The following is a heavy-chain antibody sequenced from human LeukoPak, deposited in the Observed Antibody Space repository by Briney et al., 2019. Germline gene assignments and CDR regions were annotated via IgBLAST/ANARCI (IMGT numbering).Heavy chain of an antibody. D-gene: IGHD5-12*01. CDR1: GFTFSSYS. CDR3: ARVASPGGADYFDY. CDR2: ISSSSSYI. Sequence: PGGSLRLSCAASGFTFSSYSMNWVRQAPGKGLEWVSSISSSSSYIYYADSVKGRFTISRDNAKNSLYLQMNSLRAEDTAVYYCARVASPGGADYFDYWRQGTLVTVSS. J-gene: IGHJ4*02. V-gene: IGHV3-21*01.